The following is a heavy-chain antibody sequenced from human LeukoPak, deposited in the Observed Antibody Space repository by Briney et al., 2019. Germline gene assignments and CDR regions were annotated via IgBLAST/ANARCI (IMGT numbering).Heavy chain of an antibody. Sequence: SQTLSLTCAISGDSVSSNSVAWNWIRQSPSRGLEWLGRTYYRSKWYNDYALSVKRRITINPDTSKNQFSLHLNSVTPEDTAVYYCARGQSIAVAGTFFDYWGQGTLVTVSS. J-gene: IGHJ4*02. D-gene: IGHD6-19*01. CDR1: GDSVSSNSVA. CDR3: ARGQSIAVAGTFFDY. CDR2: TYYRSKWYN. V-gene: IGHV6-1*01.